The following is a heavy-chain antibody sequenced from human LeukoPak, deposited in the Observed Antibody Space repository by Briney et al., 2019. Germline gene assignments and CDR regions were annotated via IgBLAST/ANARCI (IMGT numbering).Heavy chain of an antibody. CDR3: AKSQYYYDSSGYYSFYFDY. J-gene: IGHJ4*02. CDR1: GFTFSSYA. Sequence: GGSLRLSCAASGFTFSSYAMSWVRQAPGKGLEWVSAISGSGGSTYYADSVKGRFTISRDNSKNTLYLQMNSLRAEDTAVYYCAKSQYYYDSSGYYSFYFDYWGQGTLVTVSS. D-gene: IGHD3-22*01. V-gene: IGHV3-23*01. CDR2: ISGSGGST.